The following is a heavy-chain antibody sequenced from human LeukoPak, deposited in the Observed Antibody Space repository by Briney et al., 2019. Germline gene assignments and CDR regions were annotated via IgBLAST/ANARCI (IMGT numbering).Heavy chain of an antibody. V-gene: IGHV3-48*01. J-gene: IGHJ4*02. CDR1: GFTFSSYS. CDR2: ISSSSTI. D-gene: IGHD6-19*01. Sequence: PGGSLRLSCAASGFTFSSYSMNWVRQAPGKGLEWVSCISSSSTIYYADSVKGRFTISRDNAKNSLYLQMNSLRAEDTAVYYCARRIAVAGGAVDYWGQGTLVTVSS. CDR3: ARRIAVAGGAVDY.